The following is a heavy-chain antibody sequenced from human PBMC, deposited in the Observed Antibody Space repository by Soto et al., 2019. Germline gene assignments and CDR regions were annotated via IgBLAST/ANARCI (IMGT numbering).Heavy chain of an antibody. CDR3: GSLPTHSFQPYCLDF. CDR2: IYYDGNT. CDR1: GTSNSNYY. V-gene: IGHV4-59*01. J-gene: IGHJ6*02. Sequence: SETLSLTCTSSGTSNSNYYWGWIRQPPGKGQEWIGYIYYDGNTDYDPSLKSRVTISLAPSKNQFSLKLRPGTAADTAGYDCGSLPTHSFQPYCLDFCGQRSTVSGSS. D-gene: IGHD2-15*01.